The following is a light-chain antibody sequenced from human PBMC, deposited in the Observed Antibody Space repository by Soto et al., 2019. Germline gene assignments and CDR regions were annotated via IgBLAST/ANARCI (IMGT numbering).Light chain of an antibody. V-gene: IGKV1-5*01. Sequence: DIQMTQSPSPLSTSVGDRVTITCRASQSISSWLAWYQQKPGKAPKLLIYDASNLESGVPSRFSGSGSGTEFTLTISSLQPDDFATYYCQQYNSYPYTFGQGTKLEIK. CDR1: QSISSW. CDR3: QQYNSYPYT. CDR2: DAS. J-gene: IGKJ2*01.